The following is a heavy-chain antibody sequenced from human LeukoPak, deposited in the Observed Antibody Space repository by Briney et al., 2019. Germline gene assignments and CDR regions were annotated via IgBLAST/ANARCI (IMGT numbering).Heavy chain of an antibody. V-gene: IGHV1-2*02. CDR1: GYTFTGYY. J-gene: IGHJ6*03. CDR2: INPNSGGT. D-gene: IGHD3-10*01. CDR3: ARVWFGEFYYYYYMDV. Sequence: ASVKVSCKASGYTFTGYYMHWVRQAPGQGLEWMGWINPNSGGTNYAQKFQGRVTMTRDTSISTAYMELSRLRSDDTAVYYCARVWFGEFYYYYYMDVWGKGTTVTVSS.